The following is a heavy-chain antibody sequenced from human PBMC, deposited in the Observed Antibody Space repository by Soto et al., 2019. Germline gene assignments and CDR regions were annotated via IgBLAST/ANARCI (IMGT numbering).Heavy chain of an antibody. V-gene: IGHV1-24*01. CDR2: FAPEDGET. D-gene: IGHD3-3*01. J-gene: IGHJ6*02. CDR3: ATREAQYYDFWSGYYKPRVMDV. CDR1: GYTLTELS. Sequence: QVQLVQSGAEVKKPGASVKVSCKVSGYTLTELSMHWVRQAPGKGLEWMGGFAPEDGETIYAQKFQGRVTMTEDTSTHTAYMELSSLRSEDTAVYYCATREAQYYDFWSGYYKPRVMDVWGQGTTVTVSS.